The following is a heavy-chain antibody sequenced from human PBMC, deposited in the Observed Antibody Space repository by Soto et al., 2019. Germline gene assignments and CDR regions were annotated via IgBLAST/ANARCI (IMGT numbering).Heavy chain of an antibody. CDR3: ARDGLEAYGDYYYGMDV. CDR1: GGSISSYY. CDR2: IYYSGST. D-gene: IGHD4-17*01. Sequence: QVQLQESGPGLVKPSETLSRTCTVSGGSISSYYWSWIRQPPGKGLEWIGYIYYSGSTNYNPSLKSRVTISVDTAKNQFSLKLSSVTAADTAVYYCARDGLEAYGDYYYGMDVWGQGTTVTVSS. J-gene: IGHJ6*02. V-gene: IGHV4-59*01.